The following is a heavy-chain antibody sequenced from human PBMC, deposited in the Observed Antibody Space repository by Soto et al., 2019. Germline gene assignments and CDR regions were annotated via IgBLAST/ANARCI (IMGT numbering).Heavy chain of an antibody. J-gene: IGHJ6*02. CDR2: IYDSGST. D-gene: IGHD4-4*01. Sequence: SETLYLTCTVSGGSINNYYWSWIRQPPGKGLEWIGYIYDSGSTNYNPSLKNRIFTSFDKSKNHFSLELTSVTAADTAIYYCATQAISYTWDVWGQGTSVTVSS. V-gene: IGHV4-59*08. CDR3: ATQAISYTWDV. CDR1: GGSINNYY.